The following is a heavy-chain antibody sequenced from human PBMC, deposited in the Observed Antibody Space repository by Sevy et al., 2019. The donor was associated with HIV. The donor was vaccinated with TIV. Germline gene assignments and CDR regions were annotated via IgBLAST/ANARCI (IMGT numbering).Heavy chain of an antibody. Sequence: GESLKISCAASGFTFSEFGMHWVRQAPGKGLEWVAVISHDGRNNKYNADSVKGRFTISRDNSKNTLYLQMNSLRAEDTAVYYCARDSDYGSGSYYHPTDYWGQGTLVTVSS. V-gene: IGHV3-30*04. CDR2: ISHDGRNNK. J-gene: IGHJ4*02. CDR3: ARDSDYGSGSYYHPTDY. D-gene: IGHD3-10*01. CDR1: GFTFSEFG.